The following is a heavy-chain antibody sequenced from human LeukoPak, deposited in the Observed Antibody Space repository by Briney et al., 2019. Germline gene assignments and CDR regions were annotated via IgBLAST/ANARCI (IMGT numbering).Heavy chain of an antibody. CDR2: ISSSSSYI. J-gene: IGHJ4*02. D-gene: IGHD3-9*01. CDR1: GFTFSSYS. CDR3: ARDPQRDILTGYYSSVDY. V-gene: IGHV3-21*01. Sequence: PGESLRLSCAASGFTFSSYSMNWVRQAPGKGLEWVSSISSSSSYIYYADSVKGRFTISRDNAKNSLYLQMNSLRAEDTAVYYCARDPQRDILTGYYSSVDYWGQGTRVTVSS.